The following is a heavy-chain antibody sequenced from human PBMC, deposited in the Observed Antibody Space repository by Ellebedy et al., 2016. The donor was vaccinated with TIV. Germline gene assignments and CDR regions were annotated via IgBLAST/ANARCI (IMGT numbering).Heavy chain of an antibody. Sequence: ASVKVSCKASGYTFTNYGITWVRQAPGQGLEWMGWISAYSGDRNSAQKLQGRVTMTTDTSTNTAYMELRSLRSDDTAVYYCATSSGWYFYYVDYWGQGTLVTVSS. J-gene: IGHJ4*02. V-gene: IGHV1-18*04. CDR2: ISAYSGDR. CDR3: ATSSGWYFYYVDY. D-gene: IGHD6-19*01. CDR1: GYTFTNYG.